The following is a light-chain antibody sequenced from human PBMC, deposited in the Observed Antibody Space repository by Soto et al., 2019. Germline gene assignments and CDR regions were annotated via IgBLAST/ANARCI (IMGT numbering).Light chain of an antibody. V-gene: IGKV1-9*01. CDR3: QQLNSYPHT. CDR1: QGISSY. Sequence: DIPLTQSPSFLSASVGDRVTITCRASQGISSYLAWYQQKPRKAPKLLIYTASTLQSGVPSRFSGSGSGTEFTLTISSLQPEDFATYYCQQLNSYPHTFGGGTQVEIK. CDR2: TAS. J-gene: IGKJ4*01.